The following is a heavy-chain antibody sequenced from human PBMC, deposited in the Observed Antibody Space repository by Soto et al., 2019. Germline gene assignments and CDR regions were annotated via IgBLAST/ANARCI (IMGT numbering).Heavy chain of an antibody. CDR3: AIPQDRGGRTTFIY. CDR1: GFTFDDNA. D-gene: IGHD3-16*01. CDR2: INWKSDI. Sequence: GGSLRLSCAVSGFTFDDNAMHWVRQAPEKGLEWVSGINWKSDIGYADSVRGRFTISRDNAENSLYLQMNSLRAEDTALYYCAIPQDRGGRTTFIYWGQGTQVTVSS. J-gene: IGHJ4*02. V-gene: IGHV3-9*01.